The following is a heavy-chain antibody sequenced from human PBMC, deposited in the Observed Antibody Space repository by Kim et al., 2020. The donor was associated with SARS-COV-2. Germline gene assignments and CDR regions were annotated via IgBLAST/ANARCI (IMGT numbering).Heavy chain of an antibody. J-gene: IGHJ4*02. CDR3: ARGGGPSIAARRGDY. Sequence: SETLSLTCAVYGGSFSGYYWSWIRQPPGKGLEWIGEINHSGSTNYNPSLKSRVTISVDTSKNQFSLKLSSVTAADTAVYYCARGGGPSIAARRGDYWGQGTLVTVSS. CDR2: INHSGST. CDR1: GGSFSGYY. D-gene: IGHD6-6*01. V-gene: IGHV4-34*01.